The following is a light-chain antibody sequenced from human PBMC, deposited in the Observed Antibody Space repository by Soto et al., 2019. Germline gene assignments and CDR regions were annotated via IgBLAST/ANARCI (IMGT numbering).Light chain of an antibody. Sequence: QLVLTQSPSASASLGASVKLTCTLNSGHTTYAIAWHQQQPEKGPRYLMNLNSDGSHSKGDGIPDRFSGPSSGAERYLTISSLQSEDEADYYCQTWGTGPLVFGGGTKLTVL. CDR3: QTWGTGPLV. CDR2: LNSDGSH. V-gene: IGLV4-69*01. CDR1: SGHTTYA. J-gene: IGLJ2*01.